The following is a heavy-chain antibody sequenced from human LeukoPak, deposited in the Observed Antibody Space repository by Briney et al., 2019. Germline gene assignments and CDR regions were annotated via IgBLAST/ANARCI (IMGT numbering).Heavy chain of an antibody. CDR1: GGTFSSYA. V-gene: IGHV1-69*13. Sequence: SVKVSCKASGGTFSSYAISWVRQAPGQGLEWMGGIIPIFGTANYAQKFQGRVTITADESTSTAYMELSSLRSEDTAVYYCASSRYSSGYYYYYYYMDVWGKGTTVTVSS. D-gene: IGHD3-22*01. CDR2: IIPIFGTA. J-gene: IGHJ6*03. CDR3: ASSRYSSGYYYYYYYMDV.